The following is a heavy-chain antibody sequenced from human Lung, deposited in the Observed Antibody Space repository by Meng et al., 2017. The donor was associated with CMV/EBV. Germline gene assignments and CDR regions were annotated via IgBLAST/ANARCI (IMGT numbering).Heavy chain of an antibody. CDR2: INPSSGVT. CDR1: GYTFSAYQ. J-gene: IGHJ4*02. Sequence: ASVKVSCKTSGYTFSAYQMHWIRQAPGHGLGWMGWINPSSGVTRSAPKYQGRVTMSSDRYSTAYLELTSLTSDDTAFYYCARFGGAPVGSTPPDYWGQGTLVTVSS. CDR3: ARFGGAPVGSTPPDY. D-gene: IGHD1-26*01. V-gene: IGHV1-2*02.